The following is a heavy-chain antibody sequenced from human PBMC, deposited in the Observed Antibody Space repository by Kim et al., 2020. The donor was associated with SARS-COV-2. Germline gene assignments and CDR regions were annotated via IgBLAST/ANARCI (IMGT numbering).Heavy chain of an antibody. Sequence: SETLSLTCAVYGGSFSGYYWSWIRQPPGKGLEWIGEINHSGSTNYNPSLKSRVTISVDTSKNQFSLKLSSVTAADTAVYYCAGRWTPRGDFDIWGQGTMVTVSS. CDR2: INHSGST. V-gene: IGHV4-34*01. J-gene: IGHJ3*02. D-gene: IGHD3-10*01. CDR3: AGRWTPRGDFDI. CDR1: GGSFSGYY.